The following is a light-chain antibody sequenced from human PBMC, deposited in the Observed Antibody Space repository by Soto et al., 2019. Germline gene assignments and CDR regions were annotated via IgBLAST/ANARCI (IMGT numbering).Light chain of an antibody. CDR3: QSYDSSLSGYV. J-gene: IGLJ1*01. Sequence: QSVLTQPPSVSEAPGQRVTISCTGSSSNIGAGYDVHWYQQLPGTAPKLLIYINRNRPSGVPDRFSGSKSGTSASLAITGLQAEDEADYYCQSYDSSLSGYVFGTGTKLTVL. V-gene: IGLV1-40*01. CDR1: SSNIGAGYD. CDR2: INR.